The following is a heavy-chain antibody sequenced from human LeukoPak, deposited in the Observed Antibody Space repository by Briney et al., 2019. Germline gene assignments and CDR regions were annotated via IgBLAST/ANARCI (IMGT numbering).Heavy chain of an antibody. Sequence: ASVKVSCKASGYTFTGYYMHWVRQAPGQGLEWMGWINPNSGGTNYAQKFQGRVTMTRDTSISTAYMELSRLRSDDTAVYYCARDRPLYYDSSGHGYWGEGTLVTVSS. CDR1: GYTFTGYY. CDR2: INPNSGGT. CDR3: ARDRPLYYDSSGHGY. J-gene: IGHJ4*02. D-gene: IGHD3-22*01. V-gene: IGHV1-2*02.